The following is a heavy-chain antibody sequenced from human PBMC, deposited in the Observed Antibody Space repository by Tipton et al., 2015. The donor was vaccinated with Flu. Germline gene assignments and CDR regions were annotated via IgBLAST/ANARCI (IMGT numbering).Heavy chain of an antibody. CDR1: GFKFNNYA. CDR3: VKRFSDGYNWGHLDS. J-gene: IGHJ4*02. D-gene: IGHD5-24*01. CDR2: ITGGGGST. V-gene: IGHV3-23*01. Sequence: SLRLSCAASGFKFNNYAMTWVRQASGKGLEWVSTITGGGGSTYYADSVKGQFTISRDNSKNTLYLQMNSLRAEDTAVYYCVKRFSDGYNWGHLDSWGQGTLVTVSS.